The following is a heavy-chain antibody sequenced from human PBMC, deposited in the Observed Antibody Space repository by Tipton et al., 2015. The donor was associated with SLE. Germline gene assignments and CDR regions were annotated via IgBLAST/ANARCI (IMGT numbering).Heavy chain of an antibody. CDR3: AVAAGPFDH. D-gene: IGHD6-13*01. J-gene: IGHJ4*02. V-gene: IGHV1-2*02. Sequence: QSGPEVKKPGASVKVSCKASGYTFTGFYIHWVRQAPGQGLEWMGWINPNSGCTKFAQKFQGRVTLTGDTSISTAYMELSTLRSDDTAVYYCAVAAGPFDHLGQGTLVSVSS. CDR1: GYTFTGFY. CDR2: INPNSGCT.